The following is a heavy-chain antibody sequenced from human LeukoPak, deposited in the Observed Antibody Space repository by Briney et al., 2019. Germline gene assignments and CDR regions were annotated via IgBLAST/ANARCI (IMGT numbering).Heavy chain of an antibody. CDR2: ISYDGSNK. CDR1: GFTFSSYA. V-gene: IGHV3-30*04. CDR3: ARDAGSSWYGYAFDI. D-gene: IGHD6-13*01. J-gene: IGHJ3*02. Sequence: PGRSLRLSCAASGFTFSSYAMHWVRQAPGKGLEWVGVISYDGSNKYYADSVKGRFTISRDNSKNTLYLQMNSLRAEDTAVYYCARDAGSSWYGYAFDIWGQGTMVTVSS.